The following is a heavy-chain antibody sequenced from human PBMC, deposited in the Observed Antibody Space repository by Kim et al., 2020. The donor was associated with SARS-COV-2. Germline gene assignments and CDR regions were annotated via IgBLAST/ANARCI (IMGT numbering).Heavy chain of an antibody. J-gene: IGHJ4*02. D-gene: IGHD3-9*01. Sequence: SETLSLTCAVYGGSFSGYYWSWIRQPPGKGLEWIGEINHSGSTNYNPSLKSRVTISVDTSKNQFSLKLSSVTAADTAVYYCEFRYFDWLLGGYFDYWGQGTLVTVSS. CDR1: GGSFSGYY. CDR2: INHSGST. V-gene: IGHV4-34*01. CDR3: EFRYFDWLLGGYFDY.